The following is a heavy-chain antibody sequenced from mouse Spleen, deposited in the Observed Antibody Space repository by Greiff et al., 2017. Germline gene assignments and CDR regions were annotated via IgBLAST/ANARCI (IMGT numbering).Heavy chain of an antibody. Sequence: DVMLVESGGGLVQPGGSLKLSCATSGFTFSDYYMYWVRQTPEKRLEWVAYISNGGGSTYYPDTVKGRFTISRDNAKNTLYLQMSRLKSEDTAMYYCARQGSHYYGSRGSYWYFDVWGAGTTVTVSS. D-gene: IGHD1-1*01. CDR1: GFTFSDYY. CDR2: ISNGGGST. CDR3: ARQGSHYYGSRGSYWYFDV. V-gene: IGHV5-12*02. J-gene: IGHJ1*01.